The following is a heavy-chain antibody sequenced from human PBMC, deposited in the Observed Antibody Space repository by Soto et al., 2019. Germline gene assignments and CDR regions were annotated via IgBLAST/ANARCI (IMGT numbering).Heavy chain of an antibody. Sequence: SVKVSCKASGGTFSSYAISWVRQAPGQGLEWMGGIIPIFGTANYAQKFQGRVTITADESTSTAYMELSSLRSEDTAVYYCARVCTRYSYGFDYWGQGTLVTVSS. J-gene: IGHJ4*02. CDR2: IIPIFGTA. CDR1: GGTFSSYA. CDR3: ARVCTRYSYGFDY. V-gene: IGHV1-69*13. D-gene: IGHD5-18*01.